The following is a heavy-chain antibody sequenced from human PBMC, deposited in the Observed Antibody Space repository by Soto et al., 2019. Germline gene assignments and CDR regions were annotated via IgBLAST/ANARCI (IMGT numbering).Heavy chain of an antibody. CDR2: IKTKPDDGTI. J-gene: IGHJ4*02. CDR3: TTSNHGIDV. D-gene: IGHD1-20*01. V-gene: IGHV3-15*01. CDR1: GLSFSDVW. Sequence: PGWSLRLSCAASGLSFSDVWMTWVRQAPGKGLEWVGVIKTKPDDGTIDYAAPVRGRFTISRDDTKNTLYLQMTSLTPDDTGVYSGTTSNHGIDVWGPGTLVTASS.